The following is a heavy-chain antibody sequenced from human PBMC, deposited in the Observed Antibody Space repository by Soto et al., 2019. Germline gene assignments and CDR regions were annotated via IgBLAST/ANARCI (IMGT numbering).Heavy chain of an antibody. CDR1: GGSVSSGSYY. CDR3: ARLTPYHTSGYVGFDY. Sequence: QVQLQESGPGLVKPSETLSLTCTVSGGSVSSGSYYWSWIRQPPGKGLEWIGYIYYSGSTNYNPSLKSRDSLLLDTSKNQFSLKLSSVTVADPALHYCARLTPYHTSGYVGFDYSGQGTLVTVSS. D-gene: IGHD3-22*01. CDR2: IYYSGST. V-gene: IGHV4-61*01. J-gene: IGHJ4*02.